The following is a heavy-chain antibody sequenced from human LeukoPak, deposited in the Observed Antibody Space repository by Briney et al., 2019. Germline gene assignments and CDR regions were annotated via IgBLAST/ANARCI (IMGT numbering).Heavy chain of an antibody. D-gene: IGHD5-12*01. CDR3: AGPPLSGYSSV. J-gene: IGHJ4*02. Sequence: PGGSLRLSCAASGFTFTRFSMNWVRQAPGKWLEWVSSISSSSSYIYYADSVKGRFTISRDNAKNSLYLQMNSLRAEDTAVYYCAGPPLSGYSSVWGQGTLVTVSS. CDR2: ISSSSSYI. CDR1: GFTFTRFS. V-gene: IGHV3-21*01.